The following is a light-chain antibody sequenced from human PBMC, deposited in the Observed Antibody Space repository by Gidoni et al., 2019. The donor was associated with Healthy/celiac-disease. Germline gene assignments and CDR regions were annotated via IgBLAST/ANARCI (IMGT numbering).Light chain of an antibody. Sequence: DIQMTQSPSTLSASVGDRVTITCRASQSISSWLAWYQQKPGKAPKLLIYQASSLESGVQSRFSGSGSGTEFTLTISSLQPDDFAIYYCQQYNSYFGGXTKVEIK. CDR1: QSISSW. V-gene: IGKV1-5*03. CDR2: QAS. J-gene: IGKJ4*01. CDR3: QQYNSY.